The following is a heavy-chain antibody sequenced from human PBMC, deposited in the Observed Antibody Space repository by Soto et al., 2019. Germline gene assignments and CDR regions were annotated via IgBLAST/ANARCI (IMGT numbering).Heavy chain of an antibody. CDR2: IYWDYDN. CDR1: GFSLSSSAVGVG. Sequence: SGPTLANPTRTRTLTCSFSGFSLSSSAVGVGVVWIRQPPGKGLEWLALIYWDYDNRYSLSLKSMLTITKDTSQNQVVLTMTNMDAVDTDTYYCVHWSTGTYGTIFFDYWGRGTLVTVSS. CDR3: VHWSTGTYGTIFFDY. J-gene: IGHJ4*02. V-gene: IGHV2-5*02. D-gene: IGHD3-9*01.